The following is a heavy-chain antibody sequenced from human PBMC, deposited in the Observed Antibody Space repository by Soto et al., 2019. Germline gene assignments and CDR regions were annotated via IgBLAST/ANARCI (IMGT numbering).Heavy chain of an antibody. J-gene: IGHJ6*02. V-gene: IGHV3-30-3*01. D-gene: IGHD3-3*01. CDR3: ARDFWSGPKPDYYYGMDV. Sequence: QVQLVESGGGVVQPGRSLRLSCAASGFTFSSYAMHWVRQAPGKGLEWVAVISYDGSNKYYADSVKGRFTISRDNSKNTLYLQMNSLRAEDTAVYYCARDFWSGPKPDYYYGMDVWGHGTTVTVSS. CDR1: GFTFSSYA. CDR2: ISYDGSNK.